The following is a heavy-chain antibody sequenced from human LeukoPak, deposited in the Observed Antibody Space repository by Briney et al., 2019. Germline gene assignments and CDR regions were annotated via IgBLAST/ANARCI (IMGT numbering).Heavy chain of an antibody. CDR1: GFTFNSYA. CDR3: AKLTNYDSSGFDP. V-gene: IGHV3-23*01. Sequence: GWSLRLSCAASGFTFNSYAMSWVRQAPGKGLEWVSAISGSGDGTYYADSVKGRFTISRDNSKNTLYLQMDSLRAEDTAVYYSAKLTNYDSSGFDPWGQGTLATVSS. D-gene: IGHD3-22*01. J-gene: IGHJ5*02. CDR2: ISGSGDGT.